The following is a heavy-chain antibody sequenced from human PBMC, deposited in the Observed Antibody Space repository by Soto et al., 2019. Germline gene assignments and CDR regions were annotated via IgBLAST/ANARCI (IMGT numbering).Heavy chain of an antibody. D-gene: IGHD6-13*01. J-gene: IGHJ6*02. CDR2: IIPIFGTA. CDR1: GGSFSGYA. Sequence: SVKFSCKASGGSFSGYAISWVRQAPGQGLEWMGGIIPIFGTANYAQKFQGRVTITADKSTSTAYMELSSLRSEDTAVYYCARDQVAAAGTLRWYYYYYGMDVWGQGTTVTVSS. CDR3: ARDQVAAAGTLRWYYYYYGMDV. V-gene: IGHV1-69*06.